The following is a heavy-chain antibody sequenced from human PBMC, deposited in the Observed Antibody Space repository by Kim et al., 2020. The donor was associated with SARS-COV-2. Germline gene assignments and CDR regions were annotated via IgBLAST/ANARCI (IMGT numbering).Heavy chain of an antibody. CDR3: ARFRWELPTRSWYFDL. D-gene: IGHD1-26*01. J-gene: IGHJ2*01. CDR2: INSDGSST. V-gene: IGHV3-74*01. Sequence: GGSLRLSCAASGFTFSSYWMHWVRQAPGKGLVWVSRINSDGSSTSYADSVKGRFTISRDNAKNTLYLQMNSLRAEDTAVYYCARFRWELPTRSWYFDLWGRGTLVTVSS. CDR1: GFTFSSYW.